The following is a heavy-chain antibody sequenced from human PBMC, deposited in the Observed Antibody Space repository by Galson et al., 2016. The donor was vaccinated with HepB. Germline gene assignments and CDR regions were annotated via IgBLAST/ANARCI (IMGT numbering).Heavy chain of an antibody. D-gene: IGHD2-21*01. CDR1: GESSSGYF. CDR3: ALKSVLPYSFDY. CDR2: INLGGNT. Sequence: SETLSLTCAVYGESSSGYFWSWIRQTPGKGLEWIGEINLGGNTNYNPSLTSRLTISVDSSKNHFSLKLSSVTAADTAIYYCALKSVLPYSFDYWGRGTQVTVSS. J-gene: IGHJ4*02. V-gene: IGHV4-34*01.